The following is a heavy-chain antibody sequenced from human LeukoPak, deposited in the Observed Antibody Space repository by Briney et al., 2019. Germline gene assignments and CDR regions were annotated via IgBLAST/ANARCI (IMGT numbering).Heavy chain of an antibody. D-gene: IGHD1-26*01. Sequence: ASVKVSCKASGYTFTSYGISWVRQAPGQGLEWMGWISAYNGNTNYAQKLQGRVTMTTDTSTSTAYMELRSLRSDDTAVYYCARDTLGSGSHSGKGVDYWGQGTLVTVSS. CDR1: GYTFTSYG. CDR2: ISAYNGNT. V-gene: IGHV1-18*01. J-gene: IGHJ4*02. CDR3: ARDTLGSGSHSGKGVDY.